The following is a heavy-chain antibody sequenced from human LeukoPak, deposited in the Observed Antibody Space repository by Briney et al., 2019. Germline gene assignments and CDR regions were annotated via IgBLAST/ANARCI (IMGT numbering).Heavy chain of an antibody. CDR3: TRGDPGNTFDI. J-gene: IGHJ3*02. CDR2: IKSKGGGGTT. Sequence: PGESLRLSRAASGFTFSDAWMSWVRQAPGKGLEWVGRIKSKGGGGTTDYAAPVKGRFSISRDDSKNTAYLQMNSLKTEDTAVYYCTRGDPGNTFDIWGQGTMVTVSS. V-gene: IGHV3-15*01. CDR1: GFTFSDAW. D-gene: IGHD3-10*01.